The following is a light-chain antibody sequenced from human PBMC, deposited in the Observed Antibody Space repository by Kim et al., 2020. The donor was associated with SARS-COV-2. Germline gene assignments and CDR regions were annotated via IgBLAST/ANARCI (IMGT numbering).Light chain of an antibody. CDR1: NIGRKS. CDR2: HDG. J-gene: IGLJ2*01. Sequence: SYELTQPPSVSVAPGKTTRITCGGNNIGRKSVQWYHQKPGQAPVLVIYHDGDRPSGIPERFSGSNSGNTATLTIGRVEAGDEADYYCQVWDTISDHRIFGGGTQLTVL. CDR3: QVWDTISDHRI. V-gene: IGLV3-21*04.